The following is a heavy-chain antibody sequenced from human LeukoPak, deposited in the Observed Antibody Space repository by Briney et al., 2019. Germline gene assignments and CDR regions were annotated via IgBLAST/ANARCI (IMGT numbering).Heavy chain of an antibody. V-gene: IGHV4-59*01. D-gene: IGHD1-26*01. CDR2: IYSTGST. CDR1: GGSISSYY. J-gene: IGHJ4*02. CDR3: ARKVGATVDY. Sequence: PSETLSLTCTVSGGSISSYYWSWIRQPPGKGLEWIGYIYSTGSTTYNPSLKSRVTISLDTSKNQFSLKLSSVTTADTAVYYCARKVGATVDYWGQGTLVTVSS.